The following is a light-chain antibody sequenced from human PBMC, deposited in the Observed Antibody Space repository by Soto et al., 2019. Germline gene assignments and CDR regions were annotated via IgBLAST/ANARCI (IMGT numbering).Light chain of an antibody. V-gene: IGLV2-8*01. CDR3: SSYAGSNSVGV. Sequence: QSALTQPPSASGSPGQSVTISCTGTSSDVGGYNYVSWYQHHPGKAPKLMIYEVNKRPSGVFDRFSGSKSGNTAPLTVSGLQAADEADYYCSSYAGSNSVGVFGGGTKVTVL. CDR2: EVN. J-gene: IGLJ2*01. CDR1: SSDVGGYNY.